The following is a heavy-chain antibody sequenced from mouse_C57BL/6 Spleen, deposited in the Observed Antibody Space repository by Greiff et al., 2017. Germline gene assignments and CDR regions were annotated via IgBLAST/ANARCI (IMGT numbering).Heavy chain of an antibody. J-gene: IGHJ2*01. CDR3: ARRYYGYFDY. Sequence: EVQLQQSGPELVKPGASVKISCKASGYTFTDYYMNWVKQSNGKSLEWIGDINPNNGGTSYNQKFKGKATLTVDKSSSTAYMELRSLTSEDSAVYYCARRYYGYFDYWGQGTTLTVSS. CDR2: INPNNGGT. CDR1: GYTFTDYY. D-gene: IGHD1-1*01. V-gene: IGHV1-26*01.